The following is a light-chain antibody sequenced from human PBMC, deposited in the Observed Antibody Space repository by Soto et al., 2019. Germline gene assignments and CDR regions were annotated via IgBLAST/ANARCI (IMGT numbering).Light chain of an antibody. CDR1: QSVSSSY. CDR3: HQYDSSPLT. CDR2: GAS. V-gene: IGKV3-20*01. Sequence: EIVLTQSPGTLSLSPGERATLSCRASQSVSSSYLAWYQQKPGQAPRLLIYGASNRATGIPARFSGSGSGTDFTLTISRLEPEDFAVYYCHQYDSSPLTFGGGTKVDIK. J-gene: IGKJ4*01.